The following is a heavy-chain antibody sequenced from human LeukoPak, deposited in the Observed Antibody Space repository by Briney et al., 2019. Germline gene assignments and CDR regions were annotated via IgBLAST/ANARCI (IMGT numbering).Heavy chain of an antibody. J-gene: IGHJ4*02. V-gene: IGHV4-61*02. CDR2: IYTSGST. D-gene: IGHD3-22*01. Sequence: SETLSLTCTVSGGSISSGSYYWSWILQPAGKGLEWIGRIYTSGSTNYNPSLKSRVTISVDTSKNQFSLKLSSMTAADTAVYYCARGIRLNYYDSSGDYEHYFVYWGQGTLVTVSS. CDR3: ARGIRLNYYDSSGDYEHYFVY. CDR1: GGSISSGSYY.